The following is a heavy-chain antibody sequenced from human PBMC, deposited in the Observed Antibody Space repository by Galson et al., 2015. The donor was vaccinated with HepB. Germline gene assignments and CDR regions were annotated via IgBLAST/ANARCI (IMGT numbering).Heavy chain of an antibody. V-gene: IGHV1-18*04. CDR2: ISAYNGNT. CDR3: ARIYYYESSGNSYMGYYFDY. D-gene: IGHD3-22*01. Sequence: SVKVSCKASGYTLNNNGISWVRQAPGQGLEWLGWISAYNGNTHYAQNVRDRVTVTADTSTSTAYMELRSLTSDDTAVYYCARIYYYESSGNSYMGYYFDYWGQGTLVIVSS. CDR1: GYTLNNNG. J-gene: IGHJ4*02.